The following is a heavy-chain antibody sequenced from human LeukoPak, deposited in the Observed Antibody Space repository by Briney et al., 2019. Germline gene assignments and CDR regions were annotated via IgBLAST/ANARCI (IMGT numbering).Heavy chain of an antibody. CDR3: ARGPTNLAVAGYYYYYMDV. Sequence: GGSLRLSCAASGFTFSRYWMSWVRQAPGKGLEWVANIKKDGSEKYYVDSVKGRFTISRDNAKNSLYLQMNSLRAEDTAVYYCARGPTNLAVAGYYYYYMDVWGKGTTVTVSS. J-gene: IGHJ6*03. D-gene: IGHD6-19*01. V-gene: IGHV3-7*01. CDR1: GFTFSRYW. CDR2: IKKDGSEK.